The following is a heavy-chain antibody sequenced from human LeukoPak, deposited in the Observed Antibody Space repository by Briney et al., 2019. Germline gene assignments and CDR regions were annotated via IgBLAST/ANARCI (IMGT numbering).Heavy chain of an antibody. Sequence: GGSLRLSCAASGFTFSSYSMNWVRQAPGKGLEWVSSISSSSSYIYYADSVKGRFTISRDNAKNSLYLQMNSLRAEDTAVYYCASVERVGATWGYYYGMDVWGQGTTVTVSS. J-gene: IGHJ6*02. CDR2: ISSSSSYI. V-gene: IGHV3-21*01. CDR3: ASVERVGATWGYYYGMDV. CDR1: GFTFSSYS. D-gene: IGHD1-26*01.